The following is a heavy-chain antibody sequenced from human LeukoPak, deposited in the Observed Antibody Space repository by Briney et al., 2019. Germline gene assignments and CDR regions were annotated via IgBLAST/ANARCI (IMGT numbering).Heavy chain of an antibody. CDR1: GFTFSSYS. V-gene: IGHV3-23*01. Sequence: AGGSLRLSCAASGFTFSSYSMNWVRQAPGKGLEWVSAISGSGGSTYYADSVKGRFTISRDNSKNTLYLQMNSLRAEDTAVYYCAKESYYDSSVRPIGWGQGTPVTVSS. D-gene: IGHD3-22*01. CDR3: AKESYYDSSVRPIG. J-gene: IGHJ4*02. CDR2: ISGSGGST.